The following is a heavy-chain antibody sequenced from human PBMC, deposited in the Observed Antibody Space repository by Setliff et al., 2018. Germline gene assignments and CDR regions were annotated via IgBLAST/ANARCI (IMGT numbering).Heavy chain of an antibody. V-gene: IGHV4-34*01. Sequence: TLSLTCAVYSGSFSDHFWSWIRQPPGKGLEWIGEINHSGSTNYNPSLKSRVTISVDTSKNQFSLKLTSVTAADTAVYFCARVPHVWFGDLVTFDDAFDIWGQGTMVTVSS. CDR3: ARVPHVWFGDLVTFDDAFDI. CDR1: SGSFSDHF. CDR2: INHSGST. D-gene: IGHD3-10*01. J-gene: IGHJ3*02.